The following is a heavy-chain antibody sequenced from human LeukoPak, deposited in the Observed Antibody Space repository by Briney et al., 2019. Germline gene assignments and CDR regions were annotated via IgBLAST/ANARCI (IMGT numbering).Heavy chain of an antibody. J-gene: IGHJ6*02. CDR3: AYYNYGMDV. CDR1: GGSFSGYY. Sequence: PSETLSLTCAVYGGSFSGYYWSWIRQPPGKGLEWIGEINHSGSTNYNPSLKSRVTISVDTSKNQFSLKLSSVTAADTAVYYCAYYNYGMDVWGQGTTVTVSS. CDR2: INHSGST. V-gene: IGHV4-34*01.